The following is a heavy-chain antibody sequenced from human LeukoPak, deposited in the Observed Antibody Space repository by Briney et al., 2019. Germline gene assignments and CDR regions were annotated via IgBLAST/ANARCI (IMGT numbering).Heavy chain of an antibody. Sequence: ASVKVSCKASGYTFTSYDINWVRQATGQGLEWMGWMNPNSGNTGYAQKFQGRVTMTRNTSISTAYMELSSLRSEDTAVYYCARGMMITFGGVIVHDYWGQGTLVTVSS. CDR2: MNPNSGNT. V-gene: IGHV1-8*01. CDR1: GYTFTSYD. D-gene: IGHD3-16*02. J-gene: IGHJ4*02. CDR3: ARGMMITFGGVIVHDY.